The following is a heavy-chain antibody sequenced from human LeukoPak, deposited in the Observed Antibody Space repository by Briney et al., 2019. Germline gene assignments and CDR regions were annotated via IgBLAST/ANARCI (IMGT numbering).Heavy chain of an antibody. J-gene: IGHJ4*02. CDR2: IRYDGSNK. V-gene: IGHV3-30*02. CDR3: ARDHLSVGYFDY. CDR1: GFTFSSYG. Sequence: GGSLRLSCAASGFTFSSYGMHWVRQAPGKGLEWVAFIRYDGSNKYYADSVKGRFTISRDNSKNTLYLQMNSLRAEDTAVYYCARDHLSVGYFDYWGQGTLVTVSS. D-gene: IGHD2/OR15-2a*01.